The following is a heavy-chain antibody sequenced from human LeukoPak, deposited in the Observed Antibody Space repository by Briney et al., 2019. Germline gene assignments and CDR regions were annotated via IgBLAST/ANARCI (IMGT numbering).Heavy chain of an antibody. CDR3: ARDPSTVTKGFDV. V-gene: IGHV4-59*11. D-gene: IGHD4-17*01. CDR2: ISYTVSN. J-gene: IGHJ3*01. CDR1: DDSLTSHY. Sequence: SETLSLTCSVSDDSLTSHYCTWIRQPPGKGLEWIGYISYTVSNTYNPSLKSRVTISVDTSKDQLSLKLSSVTAADAAEYYCARDPSTVTKGFDVWGLGTLVTVSS.